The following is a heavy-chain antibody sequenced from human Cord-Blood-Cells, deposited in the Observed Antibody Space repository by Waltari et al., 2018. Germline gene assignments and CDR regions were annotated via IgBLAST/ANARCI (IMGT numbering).Heavy chain of an antibody. D-gene: IGHD3-9*01. J-gene: IGHJ6*03. V-gene: IGHV1-69*01. CDR1: GGTFSSYA. CDR2: NIPIIGTA. CDR3: ATNPPYWLPKNYYYDYMDV. Sequence: QVQLVQSGAEVKKPGSSVKVSCKASGGTFSSYAISWVRQAPGQGVGWMGVNIPIIGTANYAEKFHGRVTSTADEYTSTAYMGLSSLRSEDTAVYYCATNPPYWLPKNYYYDYMDVWGKGTTVTVSS.